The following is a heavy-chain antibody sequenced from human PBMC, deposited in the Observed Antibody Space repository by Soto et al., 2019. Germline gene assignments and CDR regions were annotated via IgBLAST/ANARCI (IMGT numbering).Heavy chain of an antibody. Sequence: QVQLVQSGAEGKKPGSSVKVSCKASGGTFSSYAISWVRQAPGQGLEWMRGIIPIFGTANYAQKFQGRVTNTADESKSTADIELRSLRTENTAVYYCARERRHSSSFYYGMDVWGQGNTVTGSS. CDR2: IIPIFGTA. V-gene: IGHV1-69*19. J-gene: IGHJ6*01. CDR3: ARERRHSSSFYYGMDV. D-gene: IGHD6-6*01. CDR1: GGTFSSYA.